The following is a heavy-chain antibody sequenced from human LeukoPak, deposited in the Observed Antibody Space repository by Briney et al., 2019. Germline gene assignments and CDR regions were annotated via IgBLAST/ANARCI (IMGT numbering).Heavy chain of an antibody. J-gene: IGHJ5*02. CDR1: GGSFSGYY. Sequence: SETLSLTCAVYGGSFSGYYWSWIRQPPGKGLEWIGEINHSGSTNYNPSLKSRVTISVDTSKNQFSLKLSSVTAADTAVYYCARERVLWFGESRGRWFDPWGQGTLVTVSS. CDR3: ARERVLWFGESRGRWFDP. V-gene: IGHV4-34*01. D-gene: IGHD3-10*01. CDR2: INHSGST.